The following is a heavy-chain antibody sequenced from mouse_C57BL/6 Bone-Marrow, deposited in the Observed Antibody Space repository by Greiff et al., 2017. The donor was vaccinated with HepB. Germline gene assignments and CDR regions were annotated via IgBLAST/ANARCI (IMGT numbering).Heavy chain of an antibody. Sequence: QVQLQQSGAELVMPGASVKLSCKASGYTFTSYWMHWVKQRPGQGLEWIGEIDPSDSYTNYNQKFKGKSTLTVDKSSSTAYMQLSSLTSEDSAVYYCARRDYGSSYVEWYFDVWGTGTTVTVSS. V-gene: IGHV1-69*01. CDR2: IDPSDSYT. CDR3: ARRDYGSSYVEWYFDV. D-gene: IGHD1-1*01. CDR1: GYTFTSYW. J-gene: IGHJ1*02.